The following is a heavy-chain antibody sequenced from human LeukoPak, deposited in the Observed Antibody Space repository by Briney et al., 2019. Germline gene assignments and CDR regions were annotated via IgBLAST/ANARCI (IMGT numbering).Heavy chain of an antibody. D-gene: IGHD1-26*01. CDR2: INPDASII. Sequence: GGSLRLSCAASGLSFSAYWMYWVRQAPGKGLEWVSSINPDASIINHADSVKGRFTFSRDNAKNTLYLHLNSLRAEDTAVYYCTTALIYYDAFDVWGLGTRVTVSS. V-gene: IGHV3-74*01. CDR3: TTALIYYDAFDV. CDR1: GLSFSAYW. J-gene: IGHJ3*01.